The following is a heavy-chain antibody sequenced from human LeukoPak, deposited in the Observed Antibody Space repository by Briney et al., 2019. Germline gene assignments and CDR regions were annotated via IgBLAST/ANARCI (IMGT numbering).Heavy chain of an antibody. CDR2: IFYSGST. CDR1: GGSISSSSYY. CDR3: ARDRRWFDP. Sequence: SETLSLTCSVSGGSISSSSYYWGWIRQPPVKGLQWIGSIFYSGSTYYNPSLKSRVTISVDTSKNQFSLKLSSVTAADTAVYYCARDRRWFDPWGQGTLVTVSS. V-gene: IGHV4-39*07. J-gene: IGHJ5*02.